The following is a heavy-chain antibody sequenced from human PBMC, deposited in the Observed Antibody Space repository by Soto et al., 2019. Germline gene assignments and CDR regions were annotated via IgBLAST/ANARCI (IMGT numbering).Heavy chain of an antibody. CDR3: ARGRTYYGFVT. V-gene: IGHV4-30-4*01. J-gene: IGHJ5*02. D-gene: IGHD3-10*01. CDR2: IYYIGTT. Sequence: QVQLQESGPRLVKPSQTLSLTCTVSGDSIGSGDYYWTWIRQPPGKGLEWIGYIYYIGTTFYNPSLESRVNISVDTSKNQFSLRVTAVTGADTAVYYCARGRTYYGFVTWGQGTLITVSS. CDR1: GDSIGSGDYY.